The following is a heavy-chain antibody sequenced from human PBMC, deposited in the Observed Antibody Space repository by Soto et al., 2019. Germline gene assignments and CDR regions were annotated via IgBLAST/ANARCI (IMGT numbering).Heavy chain of an antibody. V-gene: IGHV1-2*04. J-gene: IGHJ3*02. D-gene: IGHD3-16*01. Sequence: ASVQVSCAAGGYTFSVYYIPWARQAPGQGREWMGWIHPDAGGAYIAQKFQGWGTLTWDTSIPRTCMEVNRLTSDDTAVPYCASEYNDGSAFYGLEIWGQGTIVTVSS. CDR3: ASEYNDGSAFYGLEI. CDR1: GYTFSVYY. CDR2: IHPDAGGA.